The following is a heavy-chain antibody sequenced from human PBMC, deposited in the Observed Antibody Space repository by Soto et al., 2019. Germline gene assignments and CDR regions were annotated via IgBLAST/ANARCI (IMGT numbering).Heavy chain of an antibody. Sequence: EVQLVEFGGGLVQPGGSLRLSCVASGFTFSDHYMDWVRQAPGKGLERVGRTRNKVNSYTTEYAASVKGRFTISRDDSKNSLYLQMNSLKTEDTAVYYCGRGAYCSSTSCYYYYGMDVW. CDR3: GRGAYCSSTSCYYYYGMDV. V-gene: IGHV3-72*01. CDR2: TRNKVNSYTT. D-gene: IGHD2-2*01. J-gene: IGHJ6*01. CDR1: GFTFSDHY.